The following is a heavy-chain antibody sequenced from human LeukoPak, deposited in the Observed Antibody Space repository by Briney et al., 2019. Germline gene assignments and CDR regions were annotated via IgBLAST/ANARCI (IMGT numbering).Heavy chain of an antibody. J-gene: IGHJ4*02. CDR1: GFTFSNAW. CDR2: ISGSGGST. D-gene: IGHD3-22*01. Sequence: GGSLRLSCAASGFTFSNAWMSWVRQAPGKGLEWVSAISGSGGSTYYADSVKGRFTISRDNSKNTLYLQMNSLRAEDTAVYYCAKAKFITMIVVVITLMDYWGQGTLVTVSS. V-gene: IGHV3-23*01. CDR3: AKAKFITMIVVVITLMDY.